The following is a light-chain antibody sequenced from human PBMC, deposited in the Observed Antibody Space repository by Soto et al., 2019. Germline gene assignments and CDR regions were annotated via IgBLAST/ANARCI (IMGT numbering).Light chain of an antibody. J-gene: IGLJ1*01. V-gene: IGLV2-23*01. CDR3: CSYAGSSPFV. Sequence: QSALTQPASVSGSPGQSITISCTGTSSDVGNYNLVSWYQHHPGKAPKLMIYEGSKRPSGVSNRFSGSKSGNTASLTISGLQAEDEADYYCCSYAGSSPFVFGTGTKVTVL. CDR2: EGS. CDR1: SSDVGNYNL.